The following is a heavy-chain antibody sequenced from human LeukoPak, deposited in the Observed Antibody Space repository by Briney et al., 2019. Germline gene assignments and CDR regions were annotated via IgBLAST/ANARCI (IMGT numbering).Heavy chain of an antibody. CDR1: GFTFSSYS. CDR2: ISSSSSYI. Sequence: GGSLRLSCAASGFTFSSYSMNWVRQAPGKGLEWVSSISSSSSYIYYADSVKGRFTISRDNAKNSLYLQMNSLRAEDTAVYYCAIRYCSSTSCPPDPWGQGTLVTVSS. J-gene: IGHJ5*02. V-gene: IGHV3-21*01. CDR3: AIRYCSSTSCPPDP. D-gene: IGHD2-2*01.